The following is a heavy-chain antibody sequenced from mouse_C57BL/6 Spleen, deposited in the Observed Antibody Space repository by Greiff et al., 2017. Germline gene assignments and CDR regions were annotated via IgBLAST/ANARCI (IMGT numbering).Heavy chain of an antibody. D-gene: IGHD2-3*01. J-gene: IGHJ2*01. CDR1: GYTFTSYW. CDR2: IHPNSGST. V-gene: IGHV1-64*01. CDR3: ARWLLRYFDY. Sequence: QVQLQQPGAELVKPGASVKLSCKASGYTFTSYWMHWVKQRPGQGLEWIGMIHPNSGSTNYNEKFKSKATLTVDTSSSTAYMQLSSLTSEDSAVYDCARWLLRYFDYWGQGTTLTVSS.